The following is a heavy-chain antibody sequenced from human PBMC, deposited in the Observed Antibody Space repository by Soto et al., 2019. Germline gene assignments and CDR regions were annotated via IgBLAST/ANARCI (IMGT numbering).Heavy chain of an antibody. CDR2: IYYSGST. V-gene: IGHV4-39*01. J-gene: IGHJ1*01. Sequence: SETLSLTCTVSGGSISSSSYYWGWIRQPPGKGLEWIGSIYYSGSTYYNPSLKRRVTISVDTSKNQFSLKLSSVTAADTAVYYCARLAGYYDSSGYYFQHWGQGTLVTVSS. CDR1: GGSISSSSYY. CDR3: ARLAGYYDSSGYYFQH. D-gene: IGHD3-22*01.